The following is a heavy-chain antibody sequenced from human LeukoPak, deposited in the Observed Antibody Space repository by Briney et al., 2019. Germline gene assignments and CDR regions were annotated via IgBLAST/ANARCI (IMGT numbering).Heavy chain of an antibody. J-gene: IGHJ4*02. CDR3: ASDFSRGRWPHRDPSY. D-gene: IGHD3-3*01. CDR1: GFTFDDYG. Sequence: GGSLRLSCAASGFTFDDYGMSWVRQAPGKGLEWVSGINWNGGSTGYADSVKGRFTISRDNAKNSLYLQMNSLRAEDTALYYCASDFSRGRWPHRDPSYWGQGTLVTVSS. CDR2: INWNGGST. V-gene: IGHV3-20*04.